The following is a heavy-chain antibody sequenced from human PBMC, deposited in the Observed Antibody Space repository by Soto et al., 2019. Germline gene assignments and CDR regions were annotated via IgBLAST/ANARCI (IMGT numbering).Heavy chain of an antibody. CDR1: GFTFSNAW. J-gene: IGHJ6*02. V-gene: IGHV3-15*07. CDR2: IKSKTDGGTT. CDR3: AREGYRKYSYYGMDV. Sequence: GGSLRLSCAASGFTFSNAWMNWVRQAPGKGLEWVGRIKSKTDGGTTDYAAPVKGRFTISRDDSKNTLYLQMNSLKTEDTAVYYCAREGYRKYSYYGMDVWGQGTTVTVSS. D-gene: IGHD5-18*01.